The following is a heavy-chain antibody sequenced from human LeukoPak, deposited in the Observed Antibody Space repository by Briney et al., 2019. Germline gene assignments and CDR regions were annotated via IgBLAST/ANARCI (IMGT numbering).Heavy chain of an antibody. V-gene: IGHV4-59*01. CDR3: ARTSSGWYYFDY. CDR1: GGSINSYY. Sequence: SETPSLTCSVSGGSINSYYWSWIRQPPGKGLEWIGYIHYSGSTNYNPSLKSRVTISLDTSKNQFSLKLRSVTAVDTAVYYCARTSSGWYYFDYWGQGTLVTVSS. CDR2: IHYSGST. D-gene: IGHD6-19*01. J-gene: IGHJ4*02.